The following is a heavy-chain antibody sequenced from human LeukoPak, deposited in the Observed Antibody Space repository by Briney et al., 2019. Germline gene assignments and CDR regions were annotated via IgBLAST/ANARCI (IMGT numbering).Heavy chain of an antibody. D-gene: IGHD6-13*01. J-gene: IGHJ4*02. V-gene: IGHV1-3*01. CDR2: INAGNGNT. Sequence: ASVKVSCKASGYTFTRYAINWLRQAPGQGLEWMGWINAGNGNTKYSQKFQGRVTITRDMSTSTAYMELSSLRSEDTAVYYCAAVPGYSSSWDPYYFDYWGQGTLVTVSS. CDR3: AAVPGYSSSWDPYYFDY. CDR1: GYTFTRYA.